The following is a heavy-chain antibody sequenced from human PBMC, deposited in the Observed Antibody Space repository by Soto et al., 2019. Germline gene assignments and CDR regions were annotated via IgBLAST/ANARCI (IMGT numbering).Heavy chain of an antibody. Sequence: QDHLVQSGPEVKKPGASVKVSCKASGYIFTNYGINWVRQTPGQGLEWMGWISVYIGNTNFAQTVQGRLTVTTDTSTATSYMKLRSLTYAYTAVYFCSRSSARVSHGPYENGMDVWGQGTTVTVSS. V-gene: IGHV1-18*04. CDR2: ISVYIGNT. J-gene: IGHJ6*02. CDR1: GYIFTNYG. CDR3: SRSSARVSHGPYENGMDV. D-gene: IGHD2-8*01.